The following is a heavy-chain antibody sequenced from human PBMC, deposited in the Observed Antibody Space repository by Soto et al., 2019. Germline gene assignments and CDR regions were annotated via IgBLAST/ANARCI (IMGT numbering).Heavy chain of an antibody. Sequence: VQLLDSGGALVQPGGSLRLSCAASGFTFSTFAMTWVRQAPGKGLEWVSAISGSGGTTYYADSVKGRFTMSRDNSKNTLYLQMNGVRGEDTAVYYCAKLVGATSDSSGFPLIFDSWGQGSLVTVSS. J-gene: IGHJ4*02. CDR3: AKLVGATSDSSGFPLIFDS. CDR2: ISGSGGTT. CDR1: GFTFSTFA. V-gene: IGHV3-23*01. D-gene: IGHD3-22*01.